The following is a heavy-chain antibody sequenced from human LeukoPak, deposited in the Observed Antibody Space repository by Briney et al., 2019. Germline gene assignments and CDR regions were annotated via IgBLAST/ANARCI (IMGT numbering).Heavy chain of an antibody. CDR3: AREGYSSSWYSGGGSGEFDP. J-gene: IGHJ5*02. V-gene: IGHV4-39*07. CDR1: GGSISSSSYY. D-gene: IGHD6-13*01. CDR2: IYYSGST. Sequence: SETLSLTCTVSGGSISSSSYYWGWIRQPPGKGLEWIGSIYYSGSTYYNPSLKSRVTISVDTSKNQFSLKLSSVTAADTAVYYCAREGYSSSWYSGGGSGEFDPWGQGTLVTVSS.